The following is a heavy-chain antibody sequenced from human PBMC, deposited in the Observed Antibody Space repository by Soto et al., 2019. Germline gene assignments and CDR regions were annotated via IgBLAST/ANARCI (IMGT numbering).Heavy chain of an antibody. V-gene: IGHV3-53*01. CDR3: ARDTYYYDSSGQPY. J-gene: IGHJ4*02. Sequence: EVQLVESGGGLIQPGGSLRVSCAASGFTVRRSYMSWVRQAPGKGLEWVSVIYSGGSTNYADSVKGRFTISRDNSKKTLYLQMNSLRVEDTAVYYCARDTYYYDSSGQPYWGQGTLVTVSS. D-gene: IGHD3-22*01. CDR2: IYSGGST. CDR1: GFTVRRSY.